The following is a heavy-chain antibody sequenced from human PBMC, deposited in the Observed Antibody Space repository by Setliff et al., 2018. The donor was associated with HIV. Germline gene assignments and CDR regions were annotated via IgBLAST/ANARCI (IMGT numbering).Heavy chain of an antibody. CDR3: ARGYCSSTSCRYYFDY. CDR1: GFTFTNYA. V-gene: IGHV3-23*01. CDR2: ISGSGGVT. Sequence: GGSLRLSCVTSGFTFTNYAMTWVRQAPGEGLEYVSAISGSGGVTYYADSVKGRFSISRDNSKNTLYLQMSSLRVEDTAVYYCARGYCSSTSCRYYFDYWGQGTLVTVSS. D-gene: IGHD2-2*01. J-gene: IGHJ4*02.